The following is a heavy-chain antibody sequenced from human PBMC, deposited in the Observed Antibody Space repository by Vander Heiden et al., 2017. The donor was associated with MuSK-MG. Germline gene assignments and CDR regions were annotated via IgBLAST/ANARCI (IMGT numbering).Heavy chain of an antibody. CDR1: GESFTAYY. D-gene: IGHD3-3*01. J-gene: IGHJ4*01. CDR2: INHSGNT. CDR3: ARGRPNLVLWSGGTFDY. Sequence: VQLQQRGAGLLQPSETLSLTCAVHGESFTAYYWNWLRPPPGTGLDGIGEINHSGNTTYHPSLNSRVNISRDMSNNQFSLKLTSVTAPDTALYYWARGRPNLVLWSGGTFDYW. V-gene: IGHV4-34*01.